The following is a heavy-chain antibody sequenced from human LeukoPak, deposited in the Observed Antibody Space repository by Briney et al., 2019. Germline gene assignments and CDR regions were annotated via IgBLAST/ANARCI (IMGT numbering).Heavy chain of an antibody. CDR3: ARSGGDDSSGYYPPHFDY. CDR2: ISYDGSNK. D-gene: IGHD3-22*01. J-gene: IGHJ4*02. V-gene: IGHV3-30*04. CDR1: GFTFSSFA. Sequence: QTGGSLRLSCAASGFTFSSFAMHWVRQAPGKGLEWVAVISYDGSNKYYAGSVKGRFTISRDNSKNTLYLQMNSLRAEDTAVYYCARSGGDDSSGYYPPHFDYWGQGTLVTVSS.